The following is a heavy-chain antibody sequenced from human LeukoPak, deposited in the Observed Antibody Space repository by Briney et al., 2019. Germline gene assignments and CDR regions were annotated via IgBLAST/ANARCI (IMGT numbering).Heavy chain of an antibody. V-gene: IGHV1-69*04. CDR2: IIPILGIA. CDR1: GGTFSSYA. Sequence: SVKVSCKASGGTFSSYAISWVRQAPGQGLEWMGRIIPILGIANYAQKFQGRVTITADKSTSTAYMELSSLRSEDTAVYYCARDSLPYYDSSGYMANWFDPWGQGTLVTVSS. CDR3: ARDSLPYYDSSGYMANWFDP. D-gene: IGHD3-22*01. J-gene: IGHJ5*02.